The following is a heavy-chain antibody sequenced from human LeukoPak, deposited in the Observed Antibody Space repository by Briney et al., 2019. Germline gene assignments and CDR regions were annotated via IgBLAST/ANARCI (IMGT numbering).Heavy chain of an antibody. J-gene: IGHJ4*02. CDR2: LSGSGGGT. D-gene: IGHD4-17*01. V-gene: IGHV3-23*01. CDR3: AKGGGYSGDYVSAY. Sequence: PGGSLRLSCAASGFTFSSYAMSWVRQAPGKGLEWVSALSGSGGGTHYADAVMGRFTISRDNSKNTLYLQMNSLRAADTAVYYCAKGGGYSGDYVSAYWGQGTLVTVSS. CDR1: GFTFSSYA.